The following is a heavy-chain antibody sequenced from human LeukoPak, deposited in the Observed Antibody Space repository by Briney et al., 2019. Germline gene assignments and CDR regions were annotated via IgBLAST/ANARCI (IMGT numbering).Heavy chain of an antibody. V-gene: IGHV4-59*02. CDR3: VRDWEGFNFDI. CDR2: VYNSGTT. D-gene: IGHD1-26*01. CDR1: RGSVSSYY. Sequence: ETLSLTCTVSRGSVSSYYWSWVRQPPGEGLEWIAYVYNSGTTNYNPSLKSRVTISVDRSKNQFSLKMNSVTAADTAVYYCVRDWEGFNFDIWGQGTMVTVSS. J-gene: IGHJ3*02.